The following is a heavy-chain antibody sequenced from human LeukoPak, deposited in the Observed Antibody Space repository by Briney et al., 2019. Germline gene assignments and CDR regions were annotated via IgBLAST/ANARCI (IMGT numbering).Heavy chain of an antibody. CDR2: ISSSGSTI. Sequence: GGSLRLSCAASGFTFSDYYMSWIRQAPGKGLEWVSYISSSGSTIYYADSVKGRFTISRDDAKNSLYLQMNSLRAEDTAVYYCAREGYGGNSDAFDIWGPGTMVTVSS. CDR3: AREGYGGNSDAFDI. D-gene: IGHD4-23*01. CDR1: GFTFSDYY. V-gene: IGHV3-11*04. J-gene: IGHJ3*02.